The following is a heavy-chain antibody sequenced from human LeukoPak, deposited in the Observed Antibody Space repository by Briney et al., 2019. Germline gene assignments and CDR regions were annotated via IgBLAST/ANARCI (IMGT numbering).Heavy chain of an antibody. CDR1: GYTFTSYY. CDR2: INPSGGST. J-gene: IGHJ4*02. D-gene: IGHD2-2*01. V-gene: IGHV1-46*01. CDR3: AKTACSSTSCYLYY. Sequence: ASVKVSCKASGYTFTSYYMHWVRHAPAQGLEWMGIINPSGGSTSYAQKFHGRVTMTTDTTTSTVYMELSSLRSEDTSVYYCAKTACSSTSCYLYYWGKGALVTVAS.